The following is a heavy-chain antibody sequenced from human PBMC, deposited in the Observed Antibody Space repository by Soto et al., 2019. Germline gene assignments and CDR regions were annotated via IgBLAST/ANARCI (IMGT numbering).Heavy chain of an antibody. Sequence: SVKDSCKASGCTFSSYAISLVRQAPGQGLEWMGGIIPIFGTANYAQKFQGRVTITADESTSTAYMELSSLRSEDTAVYYCARATDGVVIMSYYYYYGMDVWGQGTTVTVSS. J-gene: IGHJ6*02. D-gene: IGHD3-3*01. CDR2: IIPIFGTA. CDR3: ARATDGVVIMSYYYYYGMDV. CDR1: GCTFSSYA. V-gene: IGHV1-69*13.